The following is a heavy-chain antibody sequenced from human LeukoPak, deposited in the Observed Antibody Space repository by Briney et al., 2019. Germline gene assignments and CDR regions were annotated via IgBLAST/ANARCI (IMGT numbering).Heavy chain of an antibody. Sequence: QTGGSLRLSCAASGFTFSSYSMNWVRQAPGKGLEWVSYISSSSSTICYADSVKGRFTISRDNAKNSLYLQMNSLRAEDTAVYYCARDRHDYGENPIDYWGQGTLVTVSS. V-gene: IGHV3-48*01. J-gene: IGHJ4*02. CDR3: ARDRHDYGENPIDY. CDR1: GFTFSSYS. CDR2: ISSSSSTI. D-gene: IGHD4-17*01.